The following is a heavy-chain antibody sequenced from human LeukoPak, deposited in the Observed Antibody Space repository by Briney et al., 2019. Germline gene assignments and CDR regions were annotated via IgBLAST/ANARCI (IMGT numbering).Heavy chain of an antibody. D-gene: IGHD2-15*01. CDR3: AKDGYCSGGRCHAALNY. J-gene: IGHJ4*02. CDR1: GFTFDDYA. CDR2: ISGGGGST. Sequence: GGSLRLSCAASGFTFDDYAMHWVRQVPGKGLEWVSLISGGGGSTSYADSVKGRFTISRDNNKSSLYLQMNSLRAEDTALYYCAKDGYCSGGRCHAALNYWGQGTLVTVSS. V-gene: IGHV3-43*02.